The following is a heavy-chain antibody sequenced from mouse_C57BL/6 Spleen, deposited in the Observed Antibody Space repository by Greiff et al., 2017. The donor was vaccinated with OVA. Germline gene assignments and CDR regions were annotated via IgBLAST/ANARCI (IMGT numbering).Heavy chain of an antibody. V-gene: IGHV5-16*01. CDR3: ARGAHYYGSSPSWFAY. CDR1: GFTFSDYY. CDR2: LNYDGSST. Sequence: EVKVVESEGGLVQPGSSMKLSCTASGFTFSDYYMAWVRQVPEKGLEWVANLNYDGSSTHYLDPLKSRFIISRDNAKNILYLQMSRLKSEDTATYYCARGAHYYGSSPSWFAYWGQGTLVTVSA. D-gene: IGHD1-1*01. J-gene: IGHJ3*01.